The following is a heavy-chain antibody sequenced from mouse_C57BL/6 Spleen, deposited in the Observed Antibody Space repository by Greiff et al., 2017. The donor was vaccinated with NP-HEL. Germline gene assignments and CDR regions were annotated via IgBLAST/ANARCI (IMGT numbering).Heavy chain of an antibody. V-gene: IGHV1-82*01. CDR2: IYPGDGDT. CDR3: ARGTTVVGRHFDV. CDR1: GYAFSSSW. Sequence: QVQLQQSGPELVKPGASVKISCKASGYAFSSSWMNWVKQRPGKGLEWIGRIYPGDGDTNYNGKFKGKATLTADKSSSTAYMQLSSLTSEDSAVYFCARGTTVVGRHFDVWGTGTTVTVSS. D-gene: IGHD1-1*01. J-gene: IGHJ1*03.